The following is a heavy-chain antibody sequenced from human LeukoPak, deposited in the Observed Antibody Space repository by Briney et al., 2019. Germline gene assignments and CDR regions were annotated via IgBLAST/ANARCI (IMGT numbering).Heavy chain of an antibody. CDR2: ISAYNGNT. CDR1: GYTFTSYG. J-gene: IGHJ5*02. Sequence: ASVKVSCKASGYTFTSYGISWVRQAPGQGLEWMGWISAYNGNTNYAQKFQGRVTMTRDTSTSTVYMKLSSLKSEDTAVYYCASSVSGSSSDWFDPWGQGTLVTVSS. CDR3: ASSVSGSSSDWFDP. D-gene: IGHD6-6*01. V-gene: IGHV1-18*01.